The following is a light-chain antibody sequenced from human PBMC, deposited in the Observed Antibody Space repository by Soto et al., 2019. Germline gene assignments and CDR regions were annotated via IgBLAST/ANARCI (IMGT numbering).Light chain of an antibody. Sequence: QSALTQPASVSGSPGQSITISCAGTMRDVGAYNLVSWYQQHPGRAPQLIIYEVRNRPSGVSFRFSGSKSGNTASLTISGLQAEDEADYYCSSYTSKSSLIFGGGTKVTVL. V-gene: IGLV2-14*01. J-gene: IGLJ2*01. CDR3: SSYTSKSSLI. CDR1: MRDVGAYNL. CDR2: EVR.